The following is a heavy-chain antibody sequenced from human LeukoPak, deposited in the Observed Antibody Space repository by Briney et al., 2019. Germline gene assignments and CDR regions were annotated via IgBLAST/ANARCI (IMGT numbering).Heavy chain of an antibody. J-gene: IGHJ6*02. CDR3: ARVIAAAGLYGMDV. V-gene: IGHV4-61*01. CDR2: IYYGGST. Sequence: SETLSLTCTVSGGSVSSGSYYWSWIRQPPGKGLEWIRYIYYGGSTKYNPSLKSRVTISVDTSKNQFSLKLSSVTAADTAVYFCARVIAAAGLYGMDVWGQGTTVTVSS. CDR1: GGSVSSGSYY. D-gene: IGHD6-13*01.